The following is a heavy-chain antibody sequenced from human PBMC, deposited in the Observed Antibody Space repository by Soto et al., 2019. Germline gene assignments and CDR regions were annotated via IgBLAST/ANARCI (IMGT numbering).Heavy chain of an antibody. CDR2: IYSGGST. J-gene: IGHJ3*02. Sequence: GGSLRLSCAASGFTVSSNYMSWVRQAPGKGLEWVSVIYSGGSTYYADSVKGRFTISRHNSKNTLYLQMNSLRAEDTAVYYCARARYYDILTGYGNAFDIWGQGTMVTVSS. V-gene: IGHV3-53*04. CDR3: ARARYYDILTGYGNAFDI. CDR1: GFTVSSNY. D-gene: IGHD3-9*01.